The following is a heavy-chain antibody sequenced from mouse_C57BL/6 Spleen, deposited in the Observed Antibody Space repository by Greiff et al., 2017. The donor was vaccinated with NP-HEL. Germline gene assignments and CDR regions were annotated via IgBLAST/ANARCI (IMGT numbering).Heavy chain of an antibody. D-gene: IGHD2-5*01. Sequence: QVQLQQSGAELARPGASVKLSCKASGYTFTSYGISWVKQRTGQGLEWIGEIYPRSGNTYYNEKFKGKATLTADKSSSTAYMELRSLTSEDSVVYFCAKSYSNYDYAMDYWGQGTSVTVSS. CDR3: AKSYSNYDYAMDY. CDR2: IYPRSGNT. V-gene: IGHV1-81*01. J-gene: IGHJ4*01. CDR1: GYTFTSYG.